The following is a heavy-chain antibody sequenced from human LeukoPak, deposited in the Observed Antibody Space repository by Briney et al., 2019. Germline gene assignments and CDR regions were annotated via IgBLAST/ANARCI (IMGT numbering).Heavy chain of an antibody. Sequence: GGSLRLSCAASGFTFSSYAMHWVRQAPGKGLEWVAVISYDGSNKYYADSVKGRFTISRDNSKNTLYLQMNSLRAEDTALYYCAKAPGIAAAIDYWGQGTLVTVSS. CDR2: ISYDGSNK. J-gene: IGHJ4*02. V-gene: IGHV3-30-3*01. CDR3: AKAPGIAAAIDY. D-gene: IGHD6-13*01. CDR1: GFTFSSYA.